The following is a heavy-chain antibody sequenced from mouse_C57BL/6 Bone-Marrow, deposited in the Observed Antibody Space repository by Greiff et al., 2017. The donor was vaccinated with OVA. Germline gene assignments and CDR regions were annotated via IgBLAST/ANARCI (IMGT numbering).Heavy chain of an antibody. Sequence: QVQLKQSGAELVKPGASVKLSCKASGYTFTEYTIHWVKQRSGQGLEWIGWFYPGSGSIKYNEKFKDKATLTADKSSSTVYMELSRLTSEDSAVYFCARHEVRTSYDGYYGFAYWGQGTLVTVSA. CDR3: ARHEVRTSYDGYYGFAY. J-gene: IGHJ3*01. CDR1: GYTFTEYT. CDR2: FYPGSGSI. D-gene: IGHD2-3*01. V-gene: IGHV1-62-2*01.